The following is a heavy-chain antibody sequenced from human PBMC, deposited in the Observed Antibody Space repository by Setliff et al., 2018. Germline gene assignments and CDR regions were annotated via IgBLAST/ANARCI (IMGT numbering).Heavy chain of an antibody. CDR3: ARDNRARHYMDV. V-gene: IGHV4-34*01. Sequence: SETLSLTCTVYGASFSDYYWGWIRQPPGKGLEWIAEINHSGSTNYNPSLKSRVTISVDTSKNQFSLKLSSVTAADTAVYYCARDNRARHYMDVWGKGTTVTVSS. D-gene: IGHD3-10*01. CDR2: INHSGST. CDR1: GASFSDYY. J-gene: IGHJ6*03.